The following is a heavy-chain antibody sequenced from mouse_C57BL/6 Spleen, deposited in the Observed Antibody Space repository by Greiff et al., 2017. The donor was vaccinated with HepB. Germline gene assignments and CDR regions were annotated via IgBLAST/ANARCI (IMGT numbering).Heavy chain of an antibody. Sequence: EVMLVESGGGLVKPGGSLKLSCAASGFTFSSYAMSWVRQTPEKRLEWVATISDGGSYTYYPDNVKGRFTISRDNAKNNLYLQMSHLKSEDTAMYYCARDPFFTKVVAPFAYWGQGTLVTVSA. V-gene: IGHV5-4*01. CDR2: ISDGGSYT. J-gene: IGHJ3*01. CDR1: GFTFSSYA. D-gene: IGHD1-1*01. CDR3: ARDPFFTKVVAPFAY.